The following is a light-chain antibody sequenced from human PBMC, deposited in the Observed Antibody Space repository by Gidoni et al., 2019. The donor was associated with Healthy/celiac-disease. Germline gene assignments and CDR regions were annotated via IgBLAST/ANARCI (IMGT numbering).Light chain of an antibody. CDR2: KAS. CDR3: QQYNSYSYT. J-gene: IGKJ2*01. CDR1: QSISSW. V-gene: IGKV1-5*03. Sequence: DIQMNQSPSTLSASVGDRVTITCRASQSISSWLAWYQQKPGTAPKLLIYKASSLESGVPSRFSGSGSGTEFTLTISSLQPDDFATYYCQQYNSYSYTFGQGTKLEIK.